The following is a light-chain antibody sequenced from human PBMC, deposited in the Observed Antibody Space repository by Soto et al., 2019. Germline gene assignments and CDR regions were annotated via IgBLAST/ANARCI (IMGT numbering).Light chain of an antibody. J-gene: IGLJ1*01. CDR1: SSDVGGYNY. Sequence: QSALTQPRSVSESPGQSVTISCTGTSSDVGGYNYVSRYQQHPGKAPKVMIYDVSERPSGVPDRFSGSKSGNTASLTISGLQAEDEADYYCCSYAGSPRYVLGTGTKLTVL. CDR2: DVS. CDR3: CSYAGSPRYV. V-gene: IGLV2-11*01.